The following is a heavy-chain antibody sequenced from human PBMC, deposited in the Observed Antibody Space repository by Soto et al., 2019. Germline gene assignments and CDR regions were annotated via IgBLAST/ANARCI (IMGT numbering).Heavy chain of an antibody. D-gene: IGHD3-3*01. CDR1: GFSLSTSGMC. V-gene: IGHV2-70*11. CDR3: ARSLYYDFWSGYPDPYYYHYYMAV. CDR2: IDWDDDK. Sequence: SGPTLVKPTQPLTLTCTFSGFSLSTSGMCVSWIRQPPGKALEWLARIDWDDDKYYSTSLKTRLTISKDTSKNQVVLTMTNMDPVDTATYYCARSLYYDFWSGYPDPYYYHYYMAVWGKGTTVTVSS. J-gene: IGHJ6*03.